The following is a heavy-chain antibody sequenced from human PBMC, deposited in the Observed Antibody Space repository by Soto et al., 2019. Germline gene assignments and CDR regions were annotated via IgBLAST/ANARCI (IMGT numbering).Heavy chain of an antibody. CDR2: ISGSGGST. CDR3: AKVISSSSSAGDY. D-gene: IGHD6-6*01. Sequence: LRLSCAASGFTFSSYAMSWVRQAPGKGLEWVSGISGSGGSTYYADSVKGRFTISRDNAKNTLYLQMNSLRAEDTALYYCAKVISSSSSAGDYWGQGTLVTVSS. CDR1: GFTFSSYA. J-gene: IGHJ4*02. V-gene: IGHV3-23*01.